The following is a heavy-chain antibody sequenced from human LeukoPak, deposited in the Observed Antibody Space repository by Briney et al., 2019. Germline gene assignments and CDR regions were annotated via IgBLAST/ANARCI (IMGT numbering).Heavy chain of an antibody. Sequence: PSETLSLTCTVSGGSISSSSYYWGWIRQPPGKGLEWIGSIYYSGSTYYNPSLKGRVTISVDTSKNQFSLKLSSVTAADTAVYYCARLSVGYDFWSGYYWFDPWGQGTLVTVSS. CDR1: GGSISSSSYY. CDR2: IYYSGST. J-gene: IGHJ5*02. V-gene: IGHV4-39*01. D-gene: IGHD3-3*01. CDR3: ARLSVGYDFWSGYYWFDP.